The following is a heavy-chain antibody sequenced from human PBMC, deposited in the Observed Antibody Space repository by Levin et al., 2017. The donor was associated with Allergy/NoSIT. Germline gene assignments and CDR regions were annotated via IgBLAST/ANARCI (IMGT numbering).Heavy chain of an antibody. CDR1: GGSISSSSYY. CDR3: ARLTYYYDSSGYPLVAFDY. V-gene: IGHV4-39*01. J-gene: IGHJ4*02. CDR2: IYYSGST. Sequence: SQTLSLTCTVSGGSISSSSYYWGWIRQPPGKGLEWIGSIYYSGSTYYNPSLKSRVTISVDTSKNQFSLKLSSVTAADTAVYYCARLTYYYDSSGYPLVAFDYWGQGTLVTVSS. D-gene: IGHD3-22*01.